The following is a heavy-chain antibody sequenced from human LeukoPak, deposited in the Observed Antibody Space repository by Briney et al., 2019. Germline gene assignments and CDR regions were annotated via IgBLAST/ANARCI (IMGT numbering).Heavy chain of an antibody. D-gene: IGHD6-19*01. CDR3: ARHSGLAMANYYGMDA. V-gene: IGHV4-39*01. Sequence: SETLSLTCAVSGGSIINSIYHWGWIRQPPGEGLEWIGSIHHTGPTYYNPSPKSRLTISVDTSNNQFSLKLRSVTAADTAVYYCARHSGLAMANYYGMDAWGQGTTVTVSS. CDR2: IHHTGPT. J-gene: IGHJ6*02. CDR1: GGSIINSIYH.